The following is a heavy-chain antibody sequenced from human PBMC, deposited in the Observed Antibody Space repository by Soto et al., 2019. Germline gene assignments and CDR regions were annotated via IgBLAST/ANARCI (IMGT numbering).Heavy chain of an antibody. Sequence: SQTLSLTCAISGDSVSSNSAAWNWIRQSPSRGLEWLGRTYYRSKWYNDYAVSVKSRITINPDTSKNQYSLQLNSVTPEDTAVYYCAREPVVVAAIHYYSGMDVWGQGTTVSVSS. D-gene: IGHD2-15*01. J-gene: IGHJ6*02. CDR3: AREPVVVAAIHYYSGMDV. CDR1: GDSVSSNSAA. V-gene: IGHV6-1*01. CDR2: TYYRSKWYN.